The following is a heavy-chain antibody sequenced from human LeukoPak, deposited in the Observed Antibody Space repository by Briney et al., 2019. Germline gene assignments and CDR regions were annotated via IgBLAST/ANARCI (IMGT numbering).Heavy chain of an antibody. J-gene: IGHJ6*02. CDR2: IYPADSET. V-gene: IGHV5-51*01. CDR1: GYSFTNYW. CDR3: ARHRAGYCSSTSCSGYDSYYYYGMDV. Sequence: GESLKISCKGSGYSFTNYWFAWVRQVPGKGLEWMGIIYPADSETRYSPSFQGQVTISVDKSISTAYLQWSSLKASDTAMYYCARHRAGYCSSTSCSGYDSYYYYGMDVWGQGTTVTVSS. D-gene: IGHD2-2*01.